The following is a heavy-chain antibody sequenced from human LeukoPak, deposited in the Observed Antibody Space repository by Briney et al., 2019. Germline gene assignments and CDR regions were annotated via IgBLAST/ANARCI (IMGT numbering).Heavy chain of an antibody. CDR2: ISGSSGYI. CDR1: GFTFSFYS. D-gene: IGHD3-22*01. J-gene: IGHJ4*02. V-gene: IGHV3-21*06. CDR3: ARGHSSGSYLKY. Sequence: GGSLRLSCAASGFTFSFYSMDWVRQAPGKGLEWVSSISGSSGYIEYADSVKGRFTISSDNAKNSLYLQMNSLTAEDTAVYYCARGHSSGSYLKYWGQGTLVTVPS.